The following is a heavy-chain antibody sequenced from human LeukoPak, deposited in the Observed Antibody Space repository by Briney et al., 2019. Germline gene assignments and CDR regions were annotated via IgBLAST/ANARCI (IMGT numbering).Heavy chain of an antibody. CDR2: IDNDGSST. V-gene: IGHV3-74*01. CDR3: ARYDDAFDI. Sequence: GGSLRLSCAASGLTFSSYWMHWVRQAPGKGLVWVSRIDNDGSSTSYADSVKGRFTISRDNTKNTLYLQMNRLRAEDTAVYYCARYDDAFDIWGQGTMVTVSP. D-gene: IGHD3-16*01. CDR1: GLTFSSYW. J-gene: IGHJ3*02.